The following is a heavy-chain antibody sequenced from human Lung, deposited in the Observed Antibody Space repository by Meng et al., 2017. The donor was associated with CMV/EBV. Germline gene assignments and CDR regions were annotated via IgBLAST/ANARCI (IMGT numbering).Heavy chain of an antibody. Sequence: SETXSLXCTVSGYSISSGNYWGWIRQPPGKGLEWIGSIYHSGSTYYNPSLKSRVTISVDTSKNQFSLKLNSVTAADTAVYYCAREGGLVLRFMEWLPNNDAIDIXGQGXMVTVSS. CDR3: AREGGLVLRFMEWLPNNDAIDI. D-gene: IGHD3-3*01. V-gene: IGHV4-38-2*02. CDR2: IYHSGST. CDR1: GYSISSGNY. J-gene: IGHJ3*02.